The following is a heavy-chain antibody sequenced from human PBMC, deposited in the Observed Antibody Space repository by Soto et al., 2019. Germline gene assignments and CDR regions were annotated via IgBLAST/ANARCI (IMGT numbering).Heavy chain of an antibody. CDR1: GFSLSSYW. CDR3: ARLSNSGGPGDLAC. D-gene: IGHD3-10*01. Sequence: EVQLVESGGGLVQPGGSLRLSCAASGFSLSSYWMSWVRQAPGKGLEWVANMNQDGSESDYVGSVKGRFTFTRDNAKNSLYLQMNSLRAEDTAVYFCARLSNSGGPGDLACWGQGTLVTVSS. CDR2: MNQDGSES. J-gene: IGHJ4*02. V-gene: IGHV3-7*01.